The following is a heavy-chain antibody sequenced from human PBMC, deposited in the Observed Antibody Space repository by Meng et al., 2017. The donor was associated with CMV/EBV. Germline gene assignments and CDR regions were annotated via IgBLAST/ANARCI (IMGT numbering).Heavy chain of an antibody. CDR2: IRYDGSNK. CDR3: AKELSSSWPYYYGMDV. CDR1: GFTFSSYG. V-gene: IGHV3-30*02. J-gene: IGHJ6*02. D-gene: IGHD6-13*01. Sequence: GGSLRLSCAASGFTFSSYGMHWVRQAPGKGLEWVAFIRYDGSNKYYADSVKGRFTISRDNSKNTLYLQMNSLRAEDTAVYYCAKELSSSWPYYYGMDVWGQGTTVTVSS.